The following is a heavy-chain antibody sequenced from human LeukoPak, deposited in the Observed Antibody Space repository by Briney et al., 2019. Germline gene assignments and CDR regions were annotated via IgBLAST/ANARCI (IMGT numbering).Heavy chain of an antibody. V-gene: IGHV3-53*01. D-gene: IGHD1-26*01. CDR3: ANKQWEYYFDY. CDR1: GFTVSSNY. J-gene: IGHJ4*02. CDR2: IYSGGST. Sequence: GGSLRLSCAASGFTVSSNYMSWVRQAPGKGLEWVSVIYSGGSTYYADSVKGRFTISRDNSKNTLYLQMNSLRAEDTAVYYCANKQWEYYFDYWGQGTLVTVSS.